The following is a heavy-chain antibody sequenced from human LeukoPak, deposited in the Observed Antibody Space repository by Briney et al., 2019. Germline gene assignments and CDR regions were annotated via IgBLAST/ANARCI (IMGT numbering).Heavy chain of an antibody. CDR3: AKAKGSDFTYWYFDL. V-gene: IGHV3-23*01. D-gene: IGHD2-21*01. Sequence: GGSLRLSCAASGFTFSSYAMNWVRQAPGKGLEWVSTISGSGGSTFYADSVKGRFTTSRDNSKNTLYLQVNSLRAEDTAVYYCAKAKGSDFTYWYFDLWGRGTLVTVSS. CDR2: ISGSGGST. J-gene: IGHJ2*01. CDR1: GFTFSSYA.